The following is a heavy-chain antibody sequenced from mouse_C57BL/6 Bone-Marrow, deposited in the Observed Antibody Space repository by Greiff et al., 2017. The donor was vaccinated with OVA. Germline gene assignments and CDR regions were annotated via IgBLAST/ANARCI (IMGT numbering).Heavy chain of an antibody. CDR2: IYPGGGYT. V-gene: IGHV1-63*01. J-gene: IGHJ4*01. CDR1: GYTFTNYW. Sequence: QVQLQQSGAELVRPGTSVKMSCKASGYTFTNYWIGWAKQRPGHGLEWIGDIYPGGGYTNYNEKFKGKATLTADKSSSTAYMQFSSLTSEDSAIYYCARSYYDAMDYWGQGTSVTVSS. CDR3: ARSYYDAMDY. D-gene: IGHD2-10*01.